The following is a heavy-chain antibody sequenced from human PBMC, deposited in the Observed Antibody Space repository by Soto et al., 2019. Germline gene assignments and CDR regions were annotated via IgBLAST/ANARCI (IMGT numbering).Heavy chain of an antibody. Sequence: SGPTMVNPTQTLTMTCTFSGFSLRTSGGSVGWILQPRGKAREGLAFMYWDEDKRYSPSLKSRLTITEDTSNNQAVLTMTHLYPVEKATDYCVRREVRHTNLICEYWGQGTLVTVSS. J-gene: IGHJ4*02. V-gene: IGHV2-5*02. CDR2: MYWDEDK. D-gene: IGHD1-1*01. CDR1: GFSLRTSGGS. CDR3: VRREVRHTNLICEY.